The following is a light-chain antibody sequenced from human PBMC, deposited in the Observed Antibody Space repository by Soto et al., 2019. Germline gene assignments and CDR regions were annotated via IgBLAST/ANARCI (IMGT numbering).Light chain of an antibody. CDR3: QQFNNYLPLT. Sequence: AIQLTQSPSSLSASVGDRVTITCRASQSISSALAWYQQKPGKAPKLLIYDASSLESGVPSRFSGSGSATDFTLNITRLQPEDFGNYYCQQFNNYLPLTFGGGTKVEIK. CDR1: QSISSA. V-gene: IGKV1D-13*01. CDR2: DAS. J-gene: IGKJ4*01.